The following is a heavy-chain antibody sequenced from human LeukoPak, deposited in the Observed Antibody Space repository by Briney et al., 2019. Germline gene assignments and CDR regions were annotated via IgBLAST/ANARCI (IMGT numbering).Heavy chain of an antibody. J-gene: IGHJ6*03. CDR2: IPYGGSA. CDR3: AREGGNWNTEGYYYYMDV. Sequence: SETLSLTCTVSGGSISTYYWAWIRQPPGKGLEWIGYIPYGGSANYNPSFKSRVTISVDTSKNQFSLKMRSVTAADTAVYHCAREGGNWNTEGYYYYMDVWGKGTTVTISS. V-gene: IGHV4-59*01. CDR1: GGSISTYY. D-gene: IGHD1-1*01.